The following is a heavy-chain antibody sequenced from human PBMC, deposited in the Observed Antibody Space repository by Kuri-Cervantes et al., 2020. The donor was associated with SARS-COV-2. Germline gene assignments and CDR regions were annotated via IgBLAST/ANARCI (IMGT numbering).Heavy chain of an antibody. CDR2: INYSGTT. CDR1: GGSFSNFH. D-gene: IGHD6-19*01. J-gene: IGHJ6*03. CDR3: ARLRRHNNGWFATGYYMDV. V-gene: IGHV4-34*01. Sequence: GSLRLSCGVYGGSFSNFHWNWVRQPPGKGLGWIGEINYSGTTNYNPSLKSRVTISVDTSKNQFSLNLTSVTAADTAVYYCARLRRHNNGWFATGYYMDVWGKGTTVTVSS.